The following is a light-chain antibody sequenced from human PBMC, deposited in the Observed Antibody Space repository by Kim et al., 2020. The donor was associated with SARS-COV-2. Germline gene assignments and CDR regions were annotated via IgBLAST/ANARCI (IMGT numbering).Light chain of an antibody. CDR2: GNS. CDR3: QSYDSSLSGSRV. CDR1: SSNIGAGYD. Sequence: VTSSCTGSSSNIGAGYDEHWYQQLPGTAPKLLIYGNSNRPSGVPDRFSGSKSGTSASLAITGLQAEDEADYYCQSYDSSLSGSRVFGGGTQLTVL. V-gene: IGLV1-40*01. J-gene: IGLJ3*02.